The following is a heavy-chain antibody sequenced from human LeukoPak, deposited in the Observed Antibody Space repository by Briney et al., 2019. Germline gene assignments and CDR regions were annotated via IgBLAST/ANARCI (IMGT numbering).Heavy chain of an antibody. CDR2: IYYSGST. CDR3: ASYNYQLRLVVTNAYFDY. Sequence: SQTLSLTCTVSGGSISSGGYYRRWIRQHPGKGLEWIGYIYYSGSTYYNPSLKSRVTISVDTSKNQFSLKLSSVTAADTAVYYCASYNYQLRLVVTNAYFDYWGQGTLVTVSS. D-gene: IGHD2-2*01. CDR1: GGSISSGGYY. J-gene: IGHJ4*02. V-gene: IGHV4-31*03.